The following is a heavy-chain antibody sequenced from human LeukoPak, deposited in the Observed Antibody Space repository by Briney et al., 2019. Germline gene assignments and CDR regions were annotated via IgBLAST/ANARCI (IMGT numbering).Heavy chain of an antibody. CDR2: ISYDGSNK. CDR1: GFTFSSYW. CDR3: ARDQAVAGHFDY. D-gene: IGHD6-19*01. Sequence: GGSLRLSCAASGFTFSSYWMSWVRQAPGKGLEWVAVISYDGSNKYYADSVKGRFTISRDNSKNTLYLQMNSLRAEDTAVYYCARDQAVAGHFDYWGQGTLVTVSS. V-gene: IGHV3-30*03. J-gene: IGHJ4*02.